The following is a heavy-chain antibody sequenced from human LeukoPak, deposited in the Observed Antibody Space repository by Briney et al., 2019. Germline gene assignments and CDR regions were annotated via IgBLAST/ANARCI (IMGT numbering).Heavy chain of an antibody. D-gene: IGHD2-2*01. CDR2: ISTYNGNT. V-gene: IGHV1-18*01. J-gene: IGHJ6*02. Sequence: ASVKVSFKASGYTLSTYGINWVRQAPGQGLEWMGCISTYNGNTNYAQKFQGRVTMTTDTSTSTAYMELRSLRSDDTAVYYCARDPVAMRTSYIYYYGMDVWGQGTTVAVSS. CDR1: GYTLSTYG. CDR3: ARDPVAMRTSYIYYYGMDV.